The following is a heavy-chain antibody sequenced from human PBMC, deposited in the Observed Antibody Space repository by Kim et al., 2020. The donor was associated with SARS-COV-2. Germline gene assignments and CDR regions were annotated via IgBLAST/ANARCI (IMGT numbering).Heavy chain of an antibody. CDR2: IYYSGST. J-gene: IGHJ6*02. CDR1: GGSISSSSYY. Sequence: SETLSLTCTVSGGSISSSSYYWGWIRQPPGKGLEWIGSIYYSGSTYYNPSLKSRVTISVDTSKNQFSLKLSSVTAADTAVYYCARHTRGYCSSTSCYWSVNYCYYGMDVGGQGTTVTVSS. V-gene: IGHV4-39*01. CDR3: ARHTRGYCSSTSCYWSVNYCYYGMDV. D-gene: IGHD2-2*01.